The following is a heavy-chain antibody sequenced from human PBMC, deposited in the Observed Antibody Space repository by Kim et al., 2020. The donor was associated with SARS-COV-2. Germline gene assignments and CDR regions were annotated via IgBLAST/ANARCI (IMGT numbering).Heavy chain of an antibody. CDR2: ISSSSSYI. Sequence: GGSLRLSCAASGFTFSSYSMNWVRQAPGKGLEWVSSISSSSSYIYYADSVKGRFTISRDNAKNSLYLQMNSLRAEDTAVYYCARGGGYYYDSSGYPGDYWGQGTLVTVSS. V-gene: IGHV3-21*01. J-gene: IGHJ4*02. D-gene: IGHD3-22*01. CDR3: ARGGGYYYDSSGYPGDY. CDR1: GFTFSSYS.